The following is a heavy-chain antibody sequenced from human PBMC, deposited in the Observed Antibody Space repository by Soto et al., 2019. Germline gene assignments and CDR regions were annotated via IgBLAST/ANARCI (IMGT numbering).Heavy chain of an antibody. CDR2: IYYSGST. J-gene: IGHJ6*02. V-gene: IGHV4-30-4*01. Sequence: ASETLSLTCTVSGGSISSGDYYWSWIRQPPGKGLEWIGYIYYSGSTYYNPSLKSRVTISVDTSKNQFSLKLSSVAAADTAVYYCARDPTGGVFLNYYYYGMDVWGQGTTVTVSS. CDR1: GGSISSGDYY. CDR3: ARDPTGGVFLNYYYYGMDV. D-gene: IGHD2-21*01.